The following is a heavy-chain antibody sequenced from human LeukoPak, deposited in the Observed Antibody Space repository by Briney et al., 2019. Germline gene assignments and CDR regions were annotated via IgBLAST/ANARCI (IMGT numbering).Heavy chain of an antibody. CDR2: ISSSSSYI. J-gene: IGHJ4*02. Sequence: PGGSLRLSCVASGFTFSSYSMNWVRQAPGKGLEWVSSISSSSSYIYYADPVKGRFTISRDNAENSLYLQMNSLRAEDTAVYYCARDLSAYYFDYWGQGTLVTVSS. V-gene: IGHV3-21*01. CDR3: ARDLSAYYFDY. D-gene: IGHD5/OR15-5a*01. CDR1: GFTFSSYS.